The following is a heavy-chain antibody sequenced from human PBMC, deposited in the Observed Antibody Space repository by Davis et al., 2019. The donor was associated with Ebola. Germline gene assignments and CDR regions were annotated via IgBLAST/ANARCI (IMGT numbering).Heavy chain of an antibody. J-gene: IGHJ6*02. CDR2: ISFDGRNK. CDR3: ARANFWSGYYSDYYYGMDV. D-gene: IGHD3-3*01. Sequence: GGSLRLSCAASGFNFRNFGMHWVRQAPGKGLEWLAVISFDGRNKYYADSVKGRVTISRDDSKNTLYLQMNSLRAEDTAVYYCARANFWSGYYSDYYYGMDVWGQGTTVTVSS. CDR1: GFNFRNFG. V-gene: IGHV3-30*03.